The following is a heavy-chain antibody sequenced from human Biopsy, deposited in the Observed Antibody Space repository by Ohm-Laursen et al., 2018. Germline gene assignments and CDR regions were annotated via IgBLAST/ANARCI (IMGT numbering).Heavy chain of an antibody. V-gene: IGHV1-69*06. CDR1: GGTFSNYG. J-gene: IGHJ1*01. CDR3: ATKLTGYFHH. Sequence: SVKVSCKVPGGTFSNYGVNWVRQAPGQGLEWLGGNIPILGTGNYAQKFQVRVTVAADTSTSTATMELRSLRSDDTAVYYCATKLTGYFHHWGQGTLVIVSS. D-gene: IGHD3-9*01. CDR2: NIPILGTG.